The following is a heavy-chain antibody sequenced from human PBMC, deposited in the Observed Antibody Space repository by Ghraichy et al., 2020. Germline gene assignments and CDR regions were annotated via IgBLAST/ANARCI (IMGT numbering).Heavy chain of an antibody. J-gene: IGHJ4*02. CDR3: AKEGAIYRSTWSYFFDS. D-gene: IGHD6-13*01. CDR1: GFTFNNYA. CDR2: ISGGGGAI. Sequence: GGSLRLSCAASGFTFNNYAMSWVRQVPGKRLEWLAAISGGGGAIYYADSVRGRVSISRDNSKSILYLQVNRLRAEDTAIYYCAKEGAIYRSTWSYFFDSWGQGALVTVSS. V-gene: IGHV3-23*01.